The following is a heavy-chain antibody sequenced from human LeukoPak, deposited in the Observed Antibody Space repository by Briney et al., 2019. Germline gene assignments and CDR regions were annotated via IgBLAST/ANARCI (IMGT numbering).Heavy chain of an antibody. CDR1: GGSFSGYY. V-gene: IGHV4-34*01. D-gene: IGHD3-10*01. Sequence: KPSETLSLTCAVYGGSFSGYYWSWIRQPPGKGLEWIGEINHSGSTNYNPSLKSRVTISVDTSKNQFSLKLSSVTAADTAVYYCASVRGRGFDYWGQGTLVTVSS. J-gene: IGHJ4*02. CDR2: INHSGST. CDR3: ASVRGRGFDY.